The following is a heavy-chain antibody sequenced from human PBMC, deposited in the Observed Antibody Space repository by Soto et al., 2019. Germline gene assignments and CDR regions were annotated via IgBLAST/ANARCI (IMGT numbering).Heavy chain of an antibody. D-gene: IGHD3-9*01. CDR1: GFTFSSYG. CDR2: ISYDGSNK. V-gene: IGHV3-30*18. CDR3: AKYGPYYDI. Sequence: QVQLVESGGGVVQPGRSLRLSCAASGFTFSSYGMHWVRQAPGKGLEWVAVISYDGSNKYYADSVKGRFTISRDNSKNTLYLQMNSLRAEDTAVYYCAKYGPYYDIWGQGTLVTVSS. J-gene: IGHJ4*02.